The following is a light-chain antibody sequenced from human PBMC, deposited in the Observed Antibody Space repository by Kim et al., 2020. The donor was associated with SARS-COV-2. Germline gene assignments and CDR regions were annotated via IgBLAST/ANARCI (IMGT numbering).Light chain of an antibody. CDR1: QSVSNNY. CDR3: QQYGSSPLT. V-gene: IGKV3-20*01. Sequence: PGERATHSCRASQSVSNNYLAWYQKKHGKAPRMFMYGASRRVTGIHDRISGSGYGTDVTITSSRLEPEDFAVDYCQQYGSSPLTFGGGTKVDIK. J-gene: IGKJ4*01. CDR2: GAS.